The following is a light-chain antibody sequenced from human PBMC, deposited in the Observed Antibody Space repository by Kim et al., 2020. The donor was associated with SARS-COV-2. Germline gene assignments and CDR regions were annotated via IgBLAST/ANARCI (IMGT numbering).Light chain of an antibody. Sequence: SPVKIATLACRASHSVNSNYLAWYQRRLGKAPRLLIYAASSRATGIPDRFSGSGSGTDFTLTISRLEPEDFAVYHCQHYSSTSLTFGGGTKVDIK. V-gene: IGKV3-20*01. CDR2: AAS. J-gene: IGKJ4*01. CDR3: QHYSSTSLT. CDR1: HSVNSNY.